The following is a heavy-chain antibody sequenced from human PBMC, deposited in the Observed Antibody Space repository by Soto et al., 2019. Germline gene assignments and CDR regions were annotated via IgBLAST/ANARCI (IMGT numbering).Heavy chain of an antibody. D-gene: IGHD5-18*01. V-gene: IGHV3-30-3*01. CDR1: GFTFSSYA. J-gene: IGHJ6*02. CDR3: ARGYSYGYYYYGMDV. CDR2: ISYDGSNK. Sequence: QVQLVESGGGVVQHGRSLRLSCAASGFTFSSYAMHWVRQAPGKGLEWVAVISYDGSNKYYEDSVKGRFTISRDNSKNTLYLQMNSLRAQDTAVYYCARGYSYGYYYYGMDVWGQGTTVTVSS.